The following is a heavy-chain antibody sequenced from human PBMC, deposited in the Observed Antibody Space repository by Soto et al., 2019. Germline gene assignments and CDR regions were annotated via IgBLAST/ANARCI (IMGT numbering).Heavy chain of an antibody. J-gene: IGHJ5*02. CDR1: GYTFTGYY. D-gene: IGHD3-3*01. Sequence: RASVKVSCKASGYTFTGYYMHWVRQAPGQGLEWMGWINPNSGDTKYAQKFQDRVTMTRDTSISTAYMELSRLRSDDTAVYYCARGGGTILAPLPWGQGTLVTVSS. V-gene: IGHV1-2*02. CDR3: ARGGGTILAPLP. CDR2: INPNSGDT.